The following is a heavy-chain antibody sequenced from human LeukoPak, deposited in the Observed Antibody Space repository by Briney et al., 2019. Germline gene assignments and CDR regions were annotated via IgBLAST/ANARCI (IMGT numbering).Heavy chain of an antibody. Sequence: GGSLGLSCSAPGFMFHDYAIHWVRQAPGKGLEWVSLISGDGGSTFYADSVKGRFTISRDNSKNSLYLQMNSLRSDDTALYYCARESESSGWYDYCGHGTLVTVSS. CDR3: ARESESSGWYDY. V-gene: IGHV3-43*02. J-gene: IGHJ5*01. D-gene: IGHD3-22*01. CDR1: GFMFHDYA. CDR2: ISGDGGST.